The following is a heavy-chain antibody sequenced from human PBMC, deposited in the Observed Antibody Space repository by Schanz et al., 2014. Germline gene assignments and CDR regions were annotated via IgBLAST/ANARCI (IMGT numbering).Heavy chain of an antibody. CDR1: GFTFATYA. J-gene: IGHJ4*02. D-gene: IGHD3-9*01. Sequence: EVKLLESGGGLVQPGGSLRLSCAASGFTFATYAMSWVRQAPGKGPEWVAAINGSGNATYYADSVKGRFTISRDNSRNTLFLQMKRLRVEDTAVYFCAKDPYDVLTGYQYYFDYWGPGRLVTVSS. V-gene: IGHV3-23*01. CDR3: AKDPYDVLTGYQYYFDY. CDR2: INGSGNAT.